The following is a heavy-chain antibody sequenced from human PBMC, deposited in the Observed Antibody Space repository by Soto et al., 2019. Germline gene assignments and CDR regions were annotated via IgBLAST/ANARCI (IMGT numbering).Heavy chain of an antibody. D-gene: IGHD3-22*01. J-gene: IGHJ3*02. V-gene: IGHV4-59*01. CDR2: IYYSGST. Sequence: NPSETLSLTCTVSGGSISSYYWSWIRQPPGKGLEWIGYIYYSGSTNYNPSLKSRVTISVDTSKNQFSLKLSSVTAADTAVYYCARGNPKNFIWGYYDSSAQGGAFDIWGQGTMVTVSS. CDR1: GGSISSYY. CDR3: ARGNPKNFIWGYYDSSAQGGAFDI.